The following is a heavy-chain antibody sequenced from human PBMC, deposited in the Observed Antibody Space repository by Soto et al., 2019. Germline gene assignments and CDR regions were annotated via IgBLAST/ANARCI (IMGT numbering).Heavy chain of an antibody. CDR2: INAGNGNT. CDR1: GYTFTSYA. CDR3: ARSYTGDRGVINPFDY. Sequence: ASVKVSCKASGYTFTSYAMHWVRQAPGQRLEWMGWINAGNGNTKYSQKFQGRVTITRDTSASTAYMELSSLRSEDTAVYYCARSYTGDRGVINPFDYWGQGTLVTV. J-gene: IGHJ4*02. V-gene: IGHV1-3*01. D-gene: IGHD3-10*01.